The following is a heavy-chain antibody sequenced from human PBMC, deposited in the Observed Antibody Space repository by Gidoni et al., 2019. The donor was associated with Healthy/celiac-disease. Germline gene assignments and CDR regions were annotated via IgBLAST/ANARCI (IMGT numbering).Heavy chain of an antibody. D-gene: IGHD4-17*01. CDR3: ARPPGVGDGYYDY. V-gene: IGHV3-33*01. J-gene: IGHJ4*02. CDR2: IWYDGSNK. CDR1: GFTFSSYG. Sequence: QVQLVASGGGVVQPGRSLRLSCAASGFTFSSYGMHWVRQAPGKGLEWVAVIWYDGSNKYYADSVKGRFIISRDNSKNTLYLEINSLRVEDTAVYYCARPPGVGDGYYDYWGQGTLVTVSS.